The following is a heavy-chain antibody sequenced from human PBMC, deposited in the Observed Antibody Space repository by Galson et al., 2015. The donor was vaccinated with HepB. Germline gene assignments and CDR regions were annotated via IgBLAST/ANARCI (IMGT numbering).Heavy chain of an antibody. CDR2: INAGNGDT. Sequence: SVKVSCKASGYTFTSYAMHWVRQAPGQRLEWMGWINAGNGDTKYSQKFQGRVTITRDTSASTAYMELSSLRSEDTAVYYCARVLAYYYDSTPGYWGQGTLVTVSS. CDR1: GYTFTSYA. D-gene: IGHD3-22*01. J-gene: IGHJ4*02. CDR3: ARVLAYYYDSTPGY. V-gene: IGHV1-3*01.